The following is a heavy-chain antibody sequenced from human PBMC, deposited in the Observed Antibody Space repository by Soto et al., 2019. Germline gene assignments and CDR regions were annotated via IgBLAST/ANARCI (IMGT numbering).Heavy chain of an antibody. D-gene: IGHD3-22*01. V-gene: IGHV1-3*01. CDR3: ARPAASGYYLAYYFDY. J-gene: IGHJ4*02. CDR1: GYTFTSYA. CDR2: INAGNGNT. Sequence: QVQLVQSGAEVKKPGASVKVSCKASGYTFTSYAMHWVRQAPGQRLEWMGWINAGNGNTKYSQKFQGRVTITRDTSASTAYMELSSLRSEDTAVYYCARPAASGYYLAYYFDYGGQGTLVTVSS.